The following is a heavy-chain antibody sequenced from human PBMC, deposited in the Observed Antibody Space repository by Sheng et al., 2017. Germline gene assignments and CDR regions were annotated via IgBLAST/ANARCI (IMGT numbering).Heavy chain of an antibody. CDR1: GGTFSSYV. CDR3: TRGRTYCRESNCALVWIDP. CDR2: FITIFGRT. J-gene: IGHJ5*02. V-gene: IGHV1-69*05. Sequence: QVQLVQSGSEVKKPGSSVKVSCTASGGTFSSYVVNWVRQAPGQGLEWVGGFITIFGRTNFAQKFQGRVTITMDKTSTTAYMEMTSLTSLDTGIYYCTRGRTYCRESNCALVWIDPWGQGTLVTVSS. D-gene: IGHD2-21*01.